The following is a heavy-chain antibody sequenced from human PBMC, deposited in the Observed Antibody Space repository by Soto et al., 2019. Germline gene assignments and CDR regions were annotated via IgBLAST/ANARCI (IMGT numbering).Heavy chain of an antibody. CDR1: EYSFTSYW. CDR3: AASWELNYYYYGMDV. D-gene: IGHD1-26*01. V-gene: IGHV5-51*01. Sequence: GESLKISCKGSEYSFTSYWIGWVRQMPGKGLEWVGIIYPGDSDTRYSPSFQGQVTISADKSISTAYLQWSSLKASDTAMYYCAASWELNYYYYGMDVWGQGTTVTVSS. CDR2: IYPGDSDT. J-gene: IGHJ6*02.